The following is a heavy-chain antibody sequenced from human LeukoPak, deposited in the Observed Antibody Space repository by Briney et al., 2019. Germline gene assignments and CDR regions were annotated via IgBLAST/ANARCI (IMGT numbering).Heavy chain of an antibody. Sequence: PGGSLRLSCAASGFTFSIYAMSWVRQAPGKGLEWVSAISGSGGNTYYADSVKGRFTISRDNSENTLYLQVNSLRVEDTAEYYCAMYNSDWGRFDYWGPGTLVTVSS. V-gene: IGHV3-23*01. D-gene: IGHD6-25*01. CDR2: ISGSGGNT. CDR1: GFTFSIYA. J-gene: IGHJ4*02. CDR3: AMYNSDWGRFDY.